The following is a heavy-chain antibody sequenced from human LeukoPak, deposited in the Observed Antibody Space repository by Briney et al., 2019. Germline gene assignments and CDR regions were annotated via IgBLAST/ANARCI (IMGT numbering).Heavy chain of an antibody. CDR3: ARAEVLPDYYAISGGFDY. D-gene: IGHD3-10*01. V-gene: IGHV4-59*01. J-gene: IGHJ4*02. Sequence: PSETLSLTCTVSGGSISTYYWSWIRQPPGKGLEWVGYIYYSGSTNYNPSLKGRVTISVDTSKNQFSLKLSSVTAADTAVYYCARAEVLPDYYAISGGFDYWGQGTLVTVSS. CDR1: GGSISTYY. CDR2: IYYSGST.